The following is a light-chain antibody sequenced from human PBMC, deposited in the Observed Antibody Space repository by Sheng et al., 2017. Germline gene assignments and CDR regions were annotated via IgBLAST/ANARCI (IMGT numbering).Light chain of an antibody. J-gene: IGKJ1*01. V-gene: IGKV3-15*01. CDR3: QQFHNWPRT. CDR2: GAS. Sequence: EIVMTQSPATLSVSPGAGVTLSCRASQSVSNNLAWYQQKPGQPPRLLIYGASTRAAGIPARFSGSGSGTEFTLSISSLQSEDFAVYYCQQFHNWPRTFGQGTKVEV. CDR1: QSVSNN.